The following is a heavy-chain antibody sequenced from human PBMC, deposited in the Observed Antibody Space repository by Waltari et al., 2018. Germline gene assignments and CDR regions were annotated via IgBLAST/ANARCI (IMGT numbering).Heavy chain of an antibody. J-gene: IGHJ6*02. CDR2: IIPILGIA. Sequence: QVQLVQSGAEVKKPGSSVKVSCKASGGTFSSYAISWVRQAPGQGLEWMGGIIPILGIANYAQKFQGRVTITADKSTSTAYMELSSLRSEDTAVYYCARDQTVTTDYYYYGMDVWGQGTTVTVSS. CDR3: ARDQTVTTDYYYYGMDV. V-gene: IGHV1-69*10. D-gene: IGHD4-17*01. CDR1: GGTFSSYA.